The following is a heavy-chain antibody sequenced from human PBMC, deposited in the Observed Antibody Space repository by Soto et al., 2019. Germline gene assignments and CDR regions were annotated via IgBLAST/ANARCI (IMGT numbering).Heavy chain of an antibody. J-gene: IGHJ4*02. Sequence: SETLSLTCTVSGGSISSSIYYWGWIRQPPGKGLEWIGSIYYAGNTYYTPSLKSRVTISVDTSKNQFSLKLSSVTAADTAVYYCAREGGRYCSGGSCQVDYWGQGTLVTVSS. CDR1: GGSISSSIYY. V-gene: IGHV4-39*02. CDR3: AREGGRYCSGGSCQVDY. CDR2: IYYAGNT. D-gene: IGHD2-15*01.